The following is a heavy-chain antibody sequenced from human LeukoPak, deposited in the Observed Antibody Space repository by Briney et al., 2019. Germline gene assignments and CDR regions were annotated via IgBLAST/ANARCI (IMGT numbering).Heavy chain of an antibody. CDR2: MNPNSGNT. D-gene: IGHD3-3*01. V-gene: IGHV1-8*01. J-gene: IGHJ4*02. CDR3: ARGSTYYDFWSGYFFDY. CDR1: GYTFTSYD. Sequence: ASVKASCKASGYTFTSYDINWVRQATGQGLEWMGWMNPNSGNTGYAQKFQGRVTMTRNTSISTAYMELSSLRSEDTAVYYCARGSTYYDFWSGYFFDYWGQGTLVTVSS.